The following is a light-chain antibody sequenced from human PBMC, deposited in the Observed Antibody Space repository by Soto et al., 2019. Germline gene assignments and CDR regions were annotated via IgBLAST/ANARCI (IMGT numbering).Light chain of an antibody. V-gene: IGKV3-11*01. CDR2: DAS. CDR3: QQRSNWLT. CDR1: QTISYY. J-gene: IGKJ4*01. Sequence: EIVLTQSPATLSLSPGERATLSCRASQTISYYLAWYQQKPGQAPRLLLYDASNRATGIPARFSGSGSGTDCTLTISSLGPEDFAVYYCQQRSNWLTFGGGTKVEIK.